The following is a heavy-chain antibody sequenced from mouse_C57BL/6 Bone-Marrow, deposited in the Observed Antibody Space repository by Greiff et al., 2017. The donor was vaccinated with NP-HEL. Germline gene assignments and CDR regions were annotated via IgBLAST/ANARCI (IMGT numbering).Heavy chain of an antibody. Sequence: VQLKESGPGLVKPSQSLSLTCSVTGYSITSGYYWNWIRQFPGNKLEWMGYISYDGSNNYNPSLKNRISITRDTSKNQFFLKLNSVTTEDTATYYCARGGYYYGSSFTFYWYFDVWGTGTTVTVSS. V-gene: IGHV3-6*01. D-gene: IGHD1-1*01. J-gene: IGHJ1*03. CDR2: ISYDGSN. CDR3: ARGGYYYGSSFTFYWYFDV. CDR1: GYSITSGYY.